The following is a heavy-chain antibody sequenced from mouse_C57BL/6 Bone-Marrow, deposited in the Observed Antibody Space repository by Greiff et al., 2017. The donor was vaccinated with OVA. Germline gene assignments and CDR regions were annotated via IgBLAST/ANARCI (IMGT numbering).Heavy chain of an antibody. CDR1: GYTFTSYW. CDR2: IHPSDSDT. Sequence: QVQLQQPGAELVKPGASVKVSCKASGYTFTSYWMHWVKQRPGQGLEWIGRIHPSDSDTNYNQKFKGKATLTVDKSSSTAYMQLSSLTSEDSAVYYCAIGANWDPAWFAYWGQGTLVTVSA. V-gene: IGHV1-74*01. D-gene: IGHD4-1*01. J-gene: IGHJ3*01. CDR3: AIGANWDPAWFAY.